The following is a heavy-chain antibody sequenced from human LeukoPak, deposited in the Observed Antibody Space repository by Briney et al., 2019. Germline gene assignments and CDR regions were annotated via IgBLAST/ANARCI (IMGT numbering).Heavy chain of an antibody. CDR2: INSDGGGA. V-gene: IGHV3-74*01. CDR1: GITFGNNW. CDR3: ARDVPHNWFDT. J-gene: IGHJ5*02. Sequence: GGSLRLSCAASGITFGNNWMHWVRQAPGKGLVWISRINSDGGGAIYADSVKGRFTVSRDDAKNTLYLQMNSLRAEDTAVYYCARDVPHNWFDTWGQGTLVTVSS.